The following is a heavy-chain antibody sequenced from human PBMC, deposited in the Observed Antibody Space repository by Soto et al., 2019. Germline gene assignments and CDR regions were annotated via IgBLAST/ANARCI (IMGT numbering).Heavy chain of an antibody. D-gene: IGHD6-19*01. V-gene: IGHV1-3*04. CDR2: IKTATGHA. CDR1: GYTFTTYD. Sequence: QVQLVQSGAEVQRPGASVKVSCQASGYTFTTYDMHWVRQAPGQSLEWMGWIKTATGHAKYSQKFHDRVTMTRDTAASTGQMEFSSLRSEDTAVYFCVVSTGWWSFLYWGQGSLVTVAS. CDR3: VVSTGWWSFLY. J-gene: IGHJ1*01.